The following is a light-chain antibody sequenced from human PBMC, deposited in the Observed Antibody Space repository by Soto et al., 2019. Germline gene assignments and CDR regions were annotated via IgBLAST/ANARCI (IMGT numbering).Light chain of an antibody. Sequence: EIVLSQAPATLSLSPGERVTLSCRASPSVTNFLAWYQQKPGQAPRLLIYGAFSRATGIPARFSGSGSGTDFTLTISSLEPEDSAIYYCQQRNIWPPVTFGQGTRLEIK. J-gene: IGKJ5*01. CDR3: QQRNIWPPVT. V-gene: IGKV3-11*01. CDR1: PSVTNF. CDR2: GAF.